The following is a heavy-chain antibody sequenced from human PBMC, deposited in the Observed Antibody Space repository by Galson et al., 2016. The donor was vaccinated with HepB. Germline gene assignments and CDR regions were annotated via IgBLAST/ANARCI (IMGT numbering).Heavy chain of an antibody. D-gene: IGHD3-22*01. CDR3: ARVSYITMMVVVVDP. CDR2: ISGTSPII. V-gene: IGHV3-48*02. CDR1: GFTSSHYS. J-gene: IGHJ5*02. Sequence: SLRLSCAASGFTSSHYSMIWVRQAPGKGLEWISYISGTSPIIYYADSVRGRFTVSRDNAKNSLYLQMNSLRDEDTAVYYCARVSYITMMVVVVDPWGQGTLVTVSS.